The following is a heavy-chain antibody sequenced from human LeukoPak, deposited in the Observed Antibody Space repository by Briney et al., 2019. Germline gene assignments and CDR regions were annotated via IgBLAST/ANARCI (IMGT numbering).Heavy chain of an antibody. V-gene: IGHV3-7*01. CDR1: GFTFSSDW. D-gene: IGHD2-15*01. J-gene: IGHJ4*02. CDR2: IKQDGSER. CDR3: ARGYCSGGHCYAFDY. Sequence: PGGSLRLSCAASGFTFSSDWMSWVRQAPGKGLEWVANIKQDGSERYYVDSVKGRFTISRDNAKNSLYLQMNSLRAEDTYVYYCARGYCSGGHCYAFDYWGQGTLVTVSS.